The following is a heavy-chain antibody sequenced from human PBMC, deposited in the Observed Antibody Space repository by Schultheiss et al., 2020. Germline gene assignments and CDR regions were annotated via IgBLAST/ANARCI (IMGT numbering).Heavy chain of an antibody. CDR1: GYTFTSYY. J-gene: IGHJ5*02. CDR2: INPNSGGT. V-gene: IGHV1-2*06. Sequence: ASVTVSYKASGYTFTSYYMHWVRQAPGQGLEWMGRINPNSGGTNYAQKFQGRVTMTRDTSISTAYMELSRLRSDDTAVYYCAREGYCTGGDPPNWFDPWGQGTLVTVSS. D-gene: IGHD2-8*02. CDR3: AREGYCTGGDPPNWFDP.